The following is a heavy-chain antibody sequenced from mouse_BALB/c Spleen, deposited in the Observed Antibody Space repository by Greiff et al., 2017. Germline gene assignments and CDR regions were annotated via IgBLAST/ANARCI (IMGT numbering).Heavy chain of an antibody. CDR3: ARSHDGYYLSWAFDV. D-gene: IGHD2-3*01. J-gene: IGHJ1*01. V-gene: IGHV1-18*01. CDR1: GYTFTDYN. Sequence: EVQLQQSGPELVKPGASVKIPCKASGYTFTDYNMDWVKQSHGKSLEWIGDINPNNGGTIYNQKFKGKATLTVDKSSSTAYMELRSLTSEDTAVYYCARSHDGYYLSWAFDVWGAGTTVTVSS. CDR2: INPNNGGT.